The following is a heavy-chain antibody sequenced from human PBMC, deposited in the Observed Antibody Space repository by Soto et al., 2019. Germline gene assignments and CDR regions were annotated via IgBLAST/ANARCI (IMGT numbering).Heavy chain of an antibody. CDR2: INPNSGGT. V-gene: IGHV1-2*04. CDR3: ARGVTSVVSDYDFWSGYFSGIQNYYYYYMDV. D-gene: IGHD3-3*01. J-gene: IGHJ6*03. Sequence: ASVKVSCKASGYTFTGYYMHWVRQAPGQGLEWMGWINPNSGGTNYAQKFQGWVTMTRDTSISTAYMELSRLRSDDTAVYYCARGVTSVVSDYDFWSGYFSGIQNYYYYYMDVWGKGTTVTVSS. CDR1: GYTFTGYY.